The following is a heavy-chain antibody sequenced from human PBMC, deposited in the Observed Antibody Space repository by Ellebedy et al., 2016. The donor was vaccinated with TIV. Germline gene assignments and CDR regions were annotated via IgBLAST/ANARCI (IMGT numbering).Heavy chain of an antibody. V-gene: IGHV3-48*01. CDR3: ARDAMIWIFDS. J-gene: IGHJ4*02. D-gene: IGHD3-22*01. Sequence: PGGSLRLSCAGSGFTFNSYSMNWVRQAPGKGLEWISYISKSDTTYYADSVRDRFTISRDNAKRSLFRQMNSLGLEDTAVYYCARDAMIWIFDSWGQGTLVTVSS. CDR2: ISKSDTT. CDR1: GFTFNSYS.